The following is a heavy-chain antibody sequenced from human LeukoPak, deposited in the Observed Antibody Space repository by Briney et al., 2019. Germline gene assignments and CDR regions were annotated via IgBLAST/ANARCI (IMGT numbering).Heavy chain of an antibody. CDR3: AKDRSYYSNHYYFDY. Sequence: GGSLRLSCAASGFTFSSYAMSWVRQAPGKGLEWVSAIGGSGGSTYYADSVKGRSTISRDNSKNTLYLQMNSLRAEDTAVYYCAKDRSYYSNHYYFDYWGQGTLVTVSS. D-gene: IGHD4-11*01. V-gene: IGHV3-23*01. CDR2: IGGSGGST. J-gene: IGHJ4*02. CDR1: GFTFSSYA.